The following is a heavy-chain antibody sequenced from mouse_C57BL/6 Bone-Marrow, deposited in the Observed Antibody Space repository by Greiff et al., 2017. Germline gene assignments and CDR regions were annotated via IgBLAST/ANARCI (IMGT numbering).Heavy chain of an antibody. V-gene: IGHV1-50*01. J-gene: IGHJ2*01. CDR3: ARGHYYGSSLDY. CDR1: GYTFTSYW. D-gene: IGHD1-1*01. CDR2: IDPSDSYT. Sequence: QVQLQQPGAELVKPGASVKLSCKASGYTFTSYWMQWVKQRPGQGLEWIGEIDPSDSYTNYNQKFKGKATLTVDTSSSTAYMQLSSLTSEDSAVYYCARGHYYGSSLDYWGQGTTLTVSS.